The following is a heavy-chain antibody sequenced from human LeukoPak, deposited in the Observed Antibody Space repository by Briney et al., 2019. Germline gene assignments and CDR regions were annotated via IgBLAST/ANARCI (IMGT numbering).Heavy chain of an antibody. CDR3: ARDTIFDY. CDR2: INPSGGST. Sequence: ASVKVSFKASGYIFTGYYMHWVRQAPGQGLEWMGIINPSGGSTSYAQKFQGRVTITTDMSTSTVYMELSSLRSEDTAVYYCARDTIFDYWGQGTLVTVSS. J-gene: IGHJ4*02. V-gene: IGHV1-46*01. CDR1: GYIFTGYY. D-gene: IGHD3-3*01.